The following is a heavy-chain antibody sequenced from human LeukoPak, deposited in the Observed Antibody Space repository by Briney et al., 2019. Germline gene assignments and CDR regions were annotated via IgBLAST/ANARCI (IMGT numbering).Heavy chain of an antibody. CDR3: AATPPSYTHYYFDY. D-gene: IGHD1-26*01. Sequence: SETLSLTCTVSGVSISSYYWSWIRQPPGKGLQWIGYIYYSGSTNYNPSLKSRVTISVDTSKNQFSLKLSSVTAADTAVYYCAATPPSYTHYYFDYWGQGTLVPVSS. J-gene: IGHJ4*02. CDR2: IYYSGST. CDR1: GVSISSYY. V-gene: IGHV4-59*01.